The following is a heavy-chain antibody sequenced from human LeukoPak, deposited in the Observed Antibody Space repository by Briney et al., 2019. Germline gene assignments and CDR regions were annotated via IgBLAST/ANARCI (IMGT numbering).Heavy chain of an antibody. J-gene: IGHJ4*02. CDR2: INPNSGGT. CDR1: GCTFTGYY. Sequence: ASVKVSCKASGCTFTGYYMHWVRQAPGQGLEWMGWINPNSGGTNYAQKFQGRVTMTRDTSISTAYMELSRLRSDDTAVYYCARDVQLGYSSSLDDYWGQGTLVTVSS. V-gene: IGHV1-2*02. D-gene: IGHD6-13*01. CDR3: ARDVQLGYSSSLDDY.